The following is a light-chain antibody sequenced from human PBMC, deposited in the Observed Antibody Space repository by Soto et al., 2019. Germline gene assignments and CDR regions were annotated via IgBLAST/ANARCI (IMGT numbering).Light chain of an antibody. CDR1: HNDIGTYDY. CDR2: GVT. J-gene: IGLJ1*01. CDR3: SSFTSDRIYV. V-gene: IGLV2-14*03. Sequence: QSALTQPTSVSGSPGQSITLSCTGNHNDIGTYDYVSWYQQHPGRAPRLLIYGVTTRPSGISDRFSASKSGLTASLTISGLQPEDEADYYCSSFTSDRIYVFGPGPKLTVL.